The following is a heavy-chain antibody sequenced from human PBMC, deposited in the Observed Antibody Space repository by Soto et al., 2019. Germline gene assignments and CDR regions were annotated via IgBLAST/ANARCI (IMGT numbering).Heavy chain of an antibody. Sequence: QVQLVQSGAEVKKPGSSVKVSCKASGGTFSSYAISWVRQAPGQGLEWMGGIIPIFGTANYAQKFQGRVASTADESTSTAYMELSSLRSEDTAVYYCARDGGYSYGYPRYYYYYGMDVWGQGTTVTVSS. CDR1: GGTFSSYA. V-gene: IGHV1-69*01. D-gene: IGHD5-18*01. CDR3: ARDGGYSYGYPRYYYYYGMDV. J-gene: IGHJ6*02. CDR2: IIPIFGTA.